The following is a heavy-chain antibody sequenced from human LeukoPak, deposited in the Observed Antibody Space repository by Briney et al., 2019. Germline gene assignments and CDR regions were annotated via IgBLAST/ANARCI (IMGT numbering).Heavy chain of an antibody. J-gene: IGHJ6*02. CDR3: ARHGTRIAAAGTFYYYGMDV. V-gene: IGHV4-59*08. CDR2: IYYSGST. Sequence: SETLSLTCTVSGGSISSYYWSWIRQPPGKGLEWIGYIYYSGSTNYNPSLKTLVTISVDPSKNQFSLKLSSVSAADTAVYYCARHGTRIAAAGTFYYYGMDVWGQGTKVTVSS. CDR1: GGSISSYY. D-gene: IGHD6-13*01.